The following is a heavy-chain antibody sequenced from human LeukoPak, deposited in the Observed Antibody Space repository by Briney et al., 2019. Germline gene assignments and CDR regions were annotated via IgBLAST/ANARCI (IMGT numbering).Heavy chain of an antibody. CDR3: AKDKASYCSSTSCYGSY. D-gene: IGHD2-2*01. V-gene: IGHV3-23*01. CDR2: ISGSGGST. Sequence: GGSLRLSCAASGFTFSSQAMSWVRQAPGKGLEWVSAISGSGGSTYYADSVKGRFTISRDNSKNTLYLQMNSLRAEDTAVYYCAKDKASYCSSTSCYGSYWGQGTLVTVSS. CDR1: GFTFSSQA. J-gene: IGHJ4*02.